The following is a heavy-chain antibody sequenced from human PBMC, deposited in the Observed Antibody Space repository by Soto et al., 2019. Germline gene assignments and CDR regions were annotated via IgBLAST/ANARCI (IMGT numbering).Heavy chain of an antibody. V-gene: IGHV3-23*01. D-gene: IGHD2-2*01. J-gene: IGHJ4*02. CDR3: AKDDTPIVVPAATFDY. Sequence: GGSLRLSCAASGFTFSSYAMSWVRQAPGKGLEWVSAISGSGGSTYYADSVKGRFTISRDNSKNTLYLQMNSLRAEDTAVYYCAKDDTPIVVPAATFDYWGQGTLVTVSS. CDR1: GFTFSSYA. CDR2: ISGSGGST.